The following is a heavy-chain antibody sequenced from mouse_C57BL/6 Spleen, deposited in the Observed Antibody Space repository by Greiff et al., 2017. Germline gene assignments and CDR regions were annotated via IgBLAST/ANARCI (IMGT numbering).Heavy chain of an antibody. CDR1: GYTFTDSY. Sequence: VQLQQSGPVLVKPGASVKMSCKASGYTFTDSYMNWVKQSHGKSLEWIGVINPYNGGTSYNQKFKGKATLTVDKSSSTAYMELNSLTSEDSADYYGENADHYSFDYWGQGTTLTFSS. D-gene: IGHD1-2*01. CDR2: INPYNGGT. CDR3: ENADHYSFDY. V-gene: IGHV1-19*01. J-gene: IGHJ2*01.